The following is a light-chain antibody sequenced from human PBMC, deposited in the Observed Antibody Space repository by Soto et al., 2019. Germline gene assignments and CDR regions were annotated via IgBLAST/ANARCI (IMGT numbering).Light chain of an antibody. J-gene: IGKJ1*01. CDR2: DAS. Sequence: DIQMTQSPSTLSASVGDRVTITCRASETISSWLAWYQQKEGKAPKLLMYDASTLESGVPPRFSGSRPGTEFTLTITSLQPDDFATYFCQHYNSYPWTFGQGTKVDIK. V-gene: IGKV1-5*01. CDR1: ETISSW. CDR3: QHYNSYPWT.